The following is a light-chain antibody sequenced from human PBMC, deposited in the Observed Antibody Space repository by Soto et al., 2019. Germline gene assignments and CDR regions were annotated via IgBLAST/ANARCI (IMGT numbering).Light chain of an antibody. J-gene: IGLJ1*01. CDR3: QSYDSSLSVSYV. CDR1: IGDVGGYYY. Sequence: QSVLTQPPSASESPGQSVTISCSGTIGDVGGYYYVSWYQHHPGRAPKLLIYDVDKRPPGVPSRFSGSKSGNTASLTVSGLQADDEADYYCQSYDSSLSVSYVFGTGTKVTVL. V-gene: IGLV2-8*01. CDR2: DVD.